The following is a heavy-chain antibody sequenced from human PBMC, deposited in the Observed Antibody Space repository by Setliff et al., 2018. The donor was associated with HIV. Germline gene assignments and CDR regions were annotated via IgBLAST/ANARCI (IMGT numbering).Heavy chain of an antibody. V-gene: IGHV1-46*01. CDR2: INCVNGDT. Sequence: ASVKVSCKASGYTFTGYYMHWVRQAPGQGLEWVGIINCVNGDTRYAQEFQGRVTITSDTSTTTVYMDLSSLTTQDTAVYYCARETQTGSGSYFAWGQGTLVTVSS. D-gene: IGHD3-10*01. CDR1: GYTFTGYY. J-gene: IGHJ4*02. CDR3: ARETQTGSGSYFA.